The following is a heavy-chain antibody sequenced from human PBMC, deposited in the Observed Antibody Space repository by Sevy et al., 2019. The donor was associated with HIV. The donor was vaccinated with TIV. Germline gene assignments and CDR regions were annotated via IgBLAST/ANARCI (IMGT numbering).Heavy chain of an antibody. D-gene: IGHD3-3*01. J-gene: IGHJ4*02. CDR2: IWYDGSNK. CDR1: GFTFSSYG. CDR3: ARNPEPYYDFWSGLEYYFDY. Sequence: GGSLRLSCAASGFTFSSYGMHWVRQAPGKGLEWVAVIWYDGSNKYYADSVKGRFTISRDNSKNTLYLQMNSPRAEDTAVYYCARNPEPYYDFWSGLEYYFDYWGQGTLVTVSS. V-gene: IGHV3-33*01.